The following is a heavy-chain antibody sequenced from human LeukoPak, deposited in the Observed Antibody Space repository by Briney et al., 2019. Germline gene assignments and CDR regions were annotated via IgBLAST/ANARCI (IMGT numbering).Heavy chain of an antibody. J-gene: IGHJ4*02. V-gene: IGHV3-23*01. Sequence: GRSLRLSCTASGFTFSNYAVSWVRQAPGKGLEWVSGISGSSDTTYYADAVKGRFTISRDNSKNTLYLHMSSLRAEDTAVYYCAKSGTFFLYYFDYWGQGTLVTVSS. CDR2: ISGSSDTT. D-gene: IGHD1-26*01. CDR1: GFTFSNYA. CDR3: AKSGTFFLYYFDY.